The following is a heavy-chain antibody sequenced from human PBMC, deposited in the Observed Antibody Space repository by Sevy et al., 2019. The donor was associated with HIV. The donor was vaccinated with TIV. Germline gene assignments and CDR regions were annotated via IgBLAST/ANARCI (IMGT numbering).Heavy chain of an antibody. CDR2: VFHSGSA. J-gene: IGHJ5*01. CDR3: ARNNNKRFDP. CDR1: GYSIRSGYY. Sequence: SETLSLTCAVSGYSIRSGYYWDWIRQSPGKGLEWIGSVFHSGSAYYNPSLKSRVTISVATSKNHFSLKLYSVTAADTAVYYCARNNNKRFDPWGQGTLVTVSS. V-gene: IGHV4-38-2*01.